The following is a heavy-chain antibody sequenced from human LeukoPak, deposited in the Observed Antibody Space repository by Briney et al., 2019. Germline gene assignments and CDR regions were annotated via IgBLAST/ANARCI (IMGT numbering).Heavy chain of an antibody. V-gene: IGHV1-46*01. D-gene: IGHD2-2*01. CDR3: ARERPYCSSTSCPFTD. Sequence: ASVKVSCKASGDTFTNYYMHWVRQAPGQGLEWMGIINPSGGSTSYAQKFQGRVTMTRDTSASTVYMEVSSLRSEDTGVYYCARERPYCSSTSCPFTDWGQGTLVTVSS. J-gene: IGHJ4*02. CDR1: GDTFTNYY. CDR2: INPSGGST.